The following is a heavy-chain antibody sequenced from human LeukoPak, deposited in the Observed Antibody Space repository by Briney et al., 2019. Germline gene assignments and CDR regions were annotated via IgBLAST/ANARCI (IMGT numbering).Heavy chain of an antibody. CDR2: ISSSSSYI. D-gene: IGHD4-23*01. J-gene: IGHJ4*02. V-gene: IGHV3-21*01. CDR3: ARDNGGNTDY. Sequence: GGSLRLSCAASGFTVSSNYMSWVRQAPGKGLEWVSSISSSSSYIYYADSVKGRFTISRDNAKNSLYLQMNNLRAEDTAVYYCARDNGGNTDYWGQGTLVTVSS. CDR1: GFTVSSNY.